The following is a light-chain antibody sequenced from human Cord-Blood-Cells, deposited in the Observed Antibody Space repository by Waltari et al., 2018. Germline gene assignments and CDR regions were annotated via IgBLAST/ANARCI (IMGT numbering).Light chain of an antibody. CDR3: QQYNNWPRLT. CDR2: GAS. V-gene: IGKV3D-15*01. J-gene: IGKJ4*01. Sequence: IVMTQSPATLPVSPGERATPSCRASQSVSSNLAWYQQKPGQAPRLLIYGASIRATGIPARFSGSGSGTEFTLTISSLQSEDFAVYYCQQYNNWPRLTFGGGTKVEIK. CDR1: QSVSSN.